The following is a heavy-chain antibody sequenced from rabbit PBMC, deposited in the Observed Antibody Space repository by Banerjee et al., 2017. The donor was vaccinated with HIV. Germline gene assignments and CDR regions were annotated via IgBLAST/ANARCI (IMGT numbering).Heavy chain of an antibody. CDR1: GFSFSSGYY. D-gene: IGHD2-1*01. Sequence: QSLEESGGDLVKPGASLTLTCTASGFSFSSGYYMCWVRQAPGKGPEWIACIYAGSIGTIYYASWAKGRFTISKTSSTTVDLKMTSLTAADTATYFCARGGYDENYFNLWGPGTLVTVS. J-gene: IGHJ4*01. CDR3: ARGGYDENYFNL. CDR2: IYAGSIGTI. V-gene: IGHV1S40*01.